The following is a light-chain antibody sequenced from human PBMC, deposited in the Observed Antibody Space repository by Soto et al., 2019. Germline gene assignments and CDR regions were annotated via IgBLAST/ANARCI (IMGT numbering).Light chain of an antibody. J-gene: IGLJ2*01. CDR1: SSDVGGYNY. Sequence: QSALTQPPSASGSPGQSVTISCTGTSSDVGGYNYVSWYQQHPGKAPKLMIYEVSKRPTGVPDRFSGSKSGKTASLTVSGPQAEDEADYYCSSYAGSNNFVVFGGGTKLTVL. CDR2: EVS. CDR3: SSYAGSNNFVV. V-gene: IGLV2-8*01.